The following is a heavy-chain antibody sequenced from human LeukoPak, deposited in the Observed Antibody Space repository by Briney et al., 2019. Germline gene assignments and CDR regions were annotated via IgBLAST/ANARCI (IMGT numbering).Heavy chain of an antibody. D-gene: IGHD6-13*01. CDR1: GGSISTSSYY. J-gene: IGHJ4*02. Sequence: NPSETLSLICTVSGGSISTSSYYWGWIRQPPGNGLEWIGSMCYSGSTYYNPSLKSRLTICLHTARNEFSLKLRSVTAADTAVYYCARHRRSSWYLDYWGQGTLVTVSS. V-gene: IGHV4-39*01. CDR3: ARHRRSSWYLDY. CDR2: MCYSGST.